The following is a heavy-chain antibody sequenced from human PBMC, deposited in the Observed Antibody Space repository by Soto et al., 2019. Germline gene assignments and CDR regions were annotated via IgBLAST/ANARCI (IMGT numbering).Heavy chain of an antibody. D-gene: IGHD2-2*01. CDR3: GRDFEGFANYQCDYGMSV. CDR1: GFTFSDYG. Sequence: SLTISCVTSGFTFSDYGFHCVGQAPGKGLDWVAMISFDGNKVNYAESVKGRFTISRDPSKNTLYLQMTSLTAEDAAVYYCGRDFEGFANYQCDYGMSVWCQGTAVPASS. V-gene: IGHV3-33*05. CDR2: ISFDGNKV. J-gene: IGHJ6*02.